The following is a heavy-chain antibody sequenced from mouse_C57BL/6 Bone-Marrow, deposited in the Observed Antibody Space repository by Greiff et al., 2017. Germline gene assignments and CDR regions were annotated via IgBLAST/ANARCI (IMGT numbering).Heavy chain of an antibody. J-gene: IGHJ2*01. Sequence: EVKLVESGGGLVQSGRSLRLSCATSGFTFSDFYMEWVRQAPGKGLEWIAASRNKANDYTTEYSASVKGRFIVSRDTSQSILYLQMNALRAEDTAIYYCARPLPYDSNYTPFLYYGGQGTTLTVSS. CDR2: SRNKANDYTT. CDR1: GFTFSDFY. D-gene: IGHD2-5*01. V-gene: IGHV7-1*01. CDR3: ARPLPYDSNYTPFLYY.